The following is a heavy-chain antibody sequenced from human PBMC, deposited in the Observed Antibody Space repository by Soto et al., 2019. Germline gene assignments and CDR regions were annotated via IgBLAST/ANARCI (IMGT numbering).Heavy chain of an antibody. CDR2: IIPILGIA. V-gene: IGHV1-69*08. D-gene: IGHD3-10*01. CDR1: GGTFSRYT. CDR3: AREEYYDGSGCLFTG. J-gene: IGHJ4*02. Sequence: QVQLVQSGAEVKKPGSSVKVSCKASGGTFSRYTIRWVRQAPGQGLEWMGRIIPILGIANYAQKFQGRVTITAYKSTSTAYMELSSLRSEDTAVNYCAREEYYDGSGCLFTGWGQGTLVTVSS.